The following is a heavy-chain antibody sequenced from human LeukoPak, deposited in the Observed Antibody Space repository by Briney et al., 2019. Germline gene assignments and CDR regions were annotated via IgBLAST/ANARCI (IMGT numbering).Heavy chain of an antibody. J-gene: IGHJ6*02. D-gene: IGHD3-22*01. V-gene: IGHV4-34*01. Sequence: PSETLSLTCVVNGGSFTDYYWTWIRQAPGNGLEWVGDIDHRGSTNYNPSLKSRVTISVDTSKNQFSLRLSSVTAADTAVYYCARGLVVVTMTSSIMDVWGQGTTVTVSS. CDR3: ARGLVVVTMTSSIMDV. CDR2: IDHRGST. CDR1: GGSFTDYY.